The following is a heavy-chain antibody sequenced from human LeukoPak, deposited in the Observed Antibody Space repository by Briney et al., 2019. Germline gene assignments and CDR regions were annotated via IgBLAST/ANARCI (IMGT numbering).Heavy chain of an antibody. Sequence: GGSLRLSCAASGFTFSSYAMSWVRQAPGKGLEWVSAISGSGGSTYYADSVKGRFTISRDNSKNTLYLQMNSLRAEDTAVYCCAKVVVAANDAFDIWGQGTMVTVSS. CDR1: GFTFSSYA. CDR2: ISGSGGST. J-gene: IGHJ3*02. D-gene: IGHD2-15*01. CDR3: AKVVVAANDAFDI. V-gene: IGHV3-23*01.